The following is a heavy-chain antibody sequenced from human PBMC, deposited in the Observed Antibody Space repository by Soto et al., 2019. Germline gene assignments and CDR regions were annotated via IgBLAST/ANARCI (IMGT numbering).Heavy chain of an antibody. Sequence: PSETLSLTCTVSGGSISSYYWSWIRQPPGKGLEWIGYIYYIGSTNYNPSLKSRVTISVDTSKNQFSLKLSSVTAADTAVYYCARAPTLGMDVWGKGTTVTVSS. CDR2: IYYIGST. D-gene: IGHD7-27*01. CDR3: ARAPTLGMDV. J-gene: IGHJ6*04. CDR1: GGSISSYY. V-gene: IGHV4-59*01.